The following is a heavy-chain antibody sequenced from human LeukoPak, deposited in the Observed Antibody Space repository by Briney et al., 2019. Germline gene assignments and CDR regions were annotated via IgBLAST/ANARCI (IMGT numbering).Heavy chain of an antibody. Sequence: GGSLRLSCAASGFTFSSYAMSWVRQAPGKGLEWVSAISGSGGSTYYVDSVKGRFTISRDNSKNTLYLQMNSLRAEDTAVYYCAKDSRGSYRPYYFDYWGQGTLVTVSS. V-gene: IGHV3-23*01. CDR1: GFTFSSYA. D-gene: IGHD1-26*01. J-gene: IGHJ4*02. CDR2: ISGSGGST. CDR3: AKDSRGSYRPYYFDY.